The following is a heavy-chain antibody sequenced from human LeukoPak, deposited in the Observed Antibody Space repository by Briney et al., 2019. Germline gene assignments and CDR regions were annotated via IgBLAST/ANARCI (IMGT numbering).Heavy chain of an antibody. CDR1: GGSFSGYY. Sequence: PSETLSLTCAVYGGSFSGYYWSWIRQPPGKGLEWIGEINHSGSTNYNPSLKSRVTISVDTSKNQFSLKLSSVTAADTAVYYCASLTRGISHAWGQGTLVTVSS. D-gene: IGHD1-26*01. J-gene: IGHJ5*02. CDR2: INHSGST. CDR3: ASLTRGISHA. V-gene: IGHV4-34*01.